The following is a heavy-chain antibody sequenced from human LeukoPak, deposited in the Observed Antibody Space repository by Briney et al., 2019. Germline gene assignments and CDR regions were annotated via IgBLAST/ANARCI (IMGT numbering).Heavy chain of an antibody. Sequence: SETLSLTCTVSGGSISSYYWSWIRQPPGKGLEWVGYIYYSGSTNYNPSLKSRVTISVDTSKNQFSLKLSSVTAADTAVYYCARDVGATPGYFDYWGQGTLVTVSS. D-gene: IGHD1-26*01. CDR1: GGSISSYY. V-gene: IGHV4-59*01. CDR2: IYYSGST. CDR3: ARDVGATPGYFDY. J-gene: IGHJ4*02.